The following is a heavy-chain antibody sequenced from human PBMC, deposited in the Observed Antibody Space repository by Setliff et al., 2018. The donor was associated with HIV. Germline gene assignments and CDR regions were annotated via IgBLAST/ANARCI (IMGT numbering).Heavy chain of an antibody. D-gene: IGHD3-22*01. J-gene: IGHJ5*02. V-gene: IGHV4-61*09. CDR2: IYTSGTT. CDR3: ARGFGDYYDSSGYYYSAPWGFWFDP. Sequence: PSETLSLTCSVSGGSIKNGPSSWTWIRRPAGKGLEWIGHIYTSGTTNYNSSLNSRVTISVDTSKNQFSLKLTSVTAADTAVYYCARGFGDYYDSSGYYYSAPWGFWFDPWGQGTLVTVSS. CDR1: GGSIKNGPSS.